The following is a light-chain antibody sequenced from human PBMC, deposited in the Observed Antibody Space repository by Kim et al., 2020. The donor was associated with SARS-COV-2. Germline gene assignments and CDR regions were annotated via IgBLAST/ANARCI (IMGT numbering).Light chain of an antibody. CDR1: SSNIGSNY. V-gene: IGLV1-47*01. CDR3: AAWDDSLSGPWV. Sequence: QSVLTQPPSASGTPGQRVTISCSGSSSNIGSNYVYWYQQLPGTAPKLLIYRNSQRPSGVPDRFSGSKSGTSASLAISGLRSEDEADYYCAAWDDSLSGPWVLGGGTQLTVL. CDR2: RNS. J-gene: IGLJ3*02.